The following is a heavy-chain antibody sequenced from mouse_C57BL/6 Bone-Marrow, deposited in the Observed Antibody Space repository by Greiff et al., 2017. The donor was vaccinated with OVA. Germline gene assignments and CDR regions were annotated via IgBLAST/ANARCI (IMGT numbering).Heavy chain of an antibody. D-gene: IGHD2-3*01. Sequence: VQLQQSGAELARPGASVKLSCKASGYTFTSYGISWVKQRTGQGLEWIGEIYPRSGNTYYNEKFKGKATLTADKSSSTAYMELRSLTSEDSAVYFCAREEEIYDGSLSDDWGQGTSVTVSS. CDR1: GYTFTSYG. CDR3: AREEEIYDGSLSDD. CDR2: IYPRSGNT. J-gene: IGHJ4*01. V-gene: IGHV1-81*01.